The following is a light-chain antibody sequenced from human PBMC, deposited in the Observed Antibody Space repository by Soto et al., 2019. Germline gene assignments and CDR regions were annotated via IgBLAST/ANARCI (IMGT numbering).Light chain of an antibody. J-gene: IGKJ3*01. CDR2: GAS. Sequence: VLTQSPGTLSLSPEERATLSCRASQSVDNKYLAWYQQKRGQAPRLLIYGASTRAAGIPDRFSGSGSGTDFTLAISSLEPEDFAVYYCQEYGNPLFGPGTKVEIK. CDR1: QSVDNKY. V-gene: IGKV3-20*01. CDR3: QEYGNPL.